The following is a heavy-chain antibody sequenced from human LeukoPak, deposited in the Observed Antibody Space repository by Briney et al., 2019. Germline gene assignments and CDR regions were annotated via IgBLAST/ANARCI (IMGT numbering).Heavy chain of an antibody. J-gene: IGHJ3*02. CDR1: GGSISSFS. CDR3: ARGRSHYYDSSGYCRHNAFDI. CDR2: ISYSGTI. Sequence: PSETLSLTCTVSGGSISSFSWSWIRQPPGKGLECIGYISYSGTIDYSPSLKSRVTISADMSKNQFSLNLSSVTAADTAVYYCARGRSHYYDSSGYCRHNAFDIWGQGTMVTVYS. V-gene: IGHV4-59*01. D-gene: IGHD3-22*01.